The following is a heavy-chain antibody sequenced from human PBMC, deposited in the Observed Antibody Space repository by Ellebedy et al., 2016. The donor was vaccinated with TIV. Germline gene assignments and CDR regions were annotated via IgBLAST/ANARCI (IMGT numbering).Heavy chain of an antibody. D-gene: IGHD2-2*01. Sequence: SETLSLTXTVSNASISDYYWSWIRQVPGKGMEWIGYMYYSGTPKYNPSLKSRVTMSADTSRNQFSLKVHSVTAADTAVYYCAVHCSRTSCYGGYFDYWGQGALVTVSP. CDR2: MYYSGTP. V-gene: IGHV4-59*01. CDR1: NASISDYY. CDR3: AVHCSRTSCYGGYFDY. J-gene: IGHJ4*02.